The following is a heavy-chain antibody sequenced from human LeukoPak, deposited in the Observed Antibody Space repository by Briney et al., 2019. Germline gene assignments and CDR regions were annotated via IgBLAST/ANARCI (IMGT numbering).Heavy chain of an antibody. D-gene: IGHD3-22*01. CDR1: GGSISSGGYY. Sequence: ESGPGLVKPSQTLSLTCTDSGGSISSGGYYWSWIRQPPGKGLEWIGYIYYSGSTNYNPSLKSRVTISVDTSKNQFSLKLSSVTAADTAVYYCARGADYYDSSGYYYLPSDIWGQGTMVTVSS. CDR3: ARGADYYDSSGYYYLPSDI. CDR2: IYYSGST. J-gene: IGHJ3*02. V-gene: IGHV4-61*08.